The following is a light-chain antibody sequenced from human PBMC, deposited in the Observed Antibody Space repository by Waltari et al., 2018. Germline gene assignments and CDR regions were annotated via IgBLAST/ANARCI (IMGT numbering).Light chain of an antibody. Sequence: QSALTQPPSASGSEGQSVTIPCSGAFKYVSWYQKHPGKAPKLLIYDVFKRPSGVTDRFSGSQSGDTATLTVSWVQFEDEAVYYCSSYAATNNLRNVFGTGTRLTVL. V-gene: IGLV2-8*01. CDR2: DVF. CDR3: SSYAATNNLRNV. J-gene: IGLJ1*01. CDR1: AFKY.